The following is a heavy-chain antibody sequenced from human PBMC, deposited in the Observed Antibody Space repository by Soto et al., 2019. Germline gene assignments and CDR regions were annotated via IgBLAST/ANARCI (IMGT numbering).Heavy chain of an antibody. D-gene: IGHD3-3*01. V-gene: IGHV1-18*01. CDR3: ARGYYDFWRGASSYYMDV. Sequence: ASVKVSCKASGYTFTSYGISWVRQAPGQGLEWMGWISAYNGNTNYAQKLQGRVTMTTDTSTSTAYMELRSLRSDDTAVYYCARGYYDFWRGASSYYMDVCGKGTTVTLSS. J-gene: IGHJ6*03. CDR2: ISAYNGNT. CDR1: GYTFTSYG.